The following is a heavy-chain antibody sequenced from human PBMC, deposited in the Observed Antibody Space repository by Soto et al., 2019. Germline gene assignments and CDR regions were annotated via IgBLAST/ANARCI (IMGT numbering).Heavy chain of an antibody. CDR2: ISFDGTKK. V-gene: IGHV3-30-3*01. J-gene: IGHJ6*02. CDR3: AREDDYGYRYINYGLDV. D-gene: IGHD4-17*01. Sequence: GGSLRLSCAASGFTFNIYALHWVRQAPGKGLEWVAVISFDGTKKYYSDSVKGRFTTSRDNLKNTLCLQMNNLRVEDAALYFCAREDDYGYRYINYGLDVWGQGTTVTVSS. CDR1: GFTFNIYA.